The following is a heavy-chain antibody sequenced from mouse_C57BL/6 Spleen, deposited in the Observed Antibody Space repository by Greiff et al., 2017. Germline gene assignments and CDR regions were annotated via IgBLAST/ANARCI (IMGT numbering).Heavy chain of an antibody. CDR1: GFSLTSYG. CDR2: IWGDGST. D-gene: IGHD1-1*01. CDR3: AKRLPHYYGSSNYAMDY. J-gene: IGHJ4*01. V-gene: IGHV2-3*01. Sequence: VQLQQSGPGLVAPSQSLSITCTVSGFSLTSYGVSWVRQPPGKGLEWLGVIWGDGSTNYHSALISRLSISKDNSKSQVFLKLNSLQTDDTATYYCAKRLPHYYGSSNYAMDYWGQGTSVTVSS.